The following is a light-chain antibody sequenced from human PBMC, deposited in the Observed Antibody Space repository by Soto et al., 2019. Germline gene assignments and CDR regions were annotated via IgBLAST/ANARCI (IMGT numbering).Light chain of an antibody. CDR2: DAS. CDR3: QQPGT. V-gene: IGKV3-11*01. CDR1: QSVSSY. Sequence: EIVLTQSPATLSLSPGERATLSCRASQSVSSYLAWYQQKPGQAPRLLIYDASNRATGIPARFSGSGSGTDFTLTTSSLEPEDFAVYYCQQPGTFGQGTKVEIK. J-gene: IGKJ1*01.